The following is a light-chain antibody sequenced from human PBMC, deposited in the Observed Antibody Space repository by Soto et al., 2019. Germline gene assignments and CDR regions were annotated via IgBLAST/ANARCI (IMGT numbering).Light chain of an antibody. CDR1: QSVSNNY. J-gene: IGKJ5*01. CDR3: QQYGISPVT. Sequence: EIVLTQSPGTLSLSPGERATLSCRASQSVSNNYLAWYQQKPGQAPRLLIFGASYRATGIPDRFSGSGSGTDFTLTISRLEPEDFSVYYCQQYGISPVTFGQGTRLEIK. CDR2: GAS. V-gene: IGKV3-20*01.